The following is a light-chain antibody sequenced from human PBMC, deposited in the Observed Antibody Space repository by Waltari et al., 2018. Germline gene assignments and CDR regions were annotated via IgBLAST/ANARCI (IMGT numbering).Light chain of an antibody. V-gene: IGKV3-15*01. J-gene: IGKJ4*01. Sequence: EIVMTQSPATLSVSPGERATLSCRASQSVRSNLAWYQQKPGQAPRLLIYGASTRASGIPARFSGTGSGTEFTLTISSLQSEDFAVYYCQQYNSWPPLTFGGGTKVDIK. CDR2: GAS. CDR3: QQYNSWPPLT. CDR1: QSVRSN.